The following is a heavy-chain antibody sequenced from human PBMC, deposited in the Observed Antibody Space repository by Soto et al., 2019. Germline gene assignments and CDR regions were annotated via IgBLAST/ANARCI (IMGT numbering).Heavy chain of an antibody. D-gene: IGHD3-22*01. Sequence: GSLRLSCAASGFTVSSNYMSWVRQAPGKGLEWVSVIYSGGSTYYADSVKGRFTISRDNSKNTLYLQMNSLRAEDTAVYYCARSRDYYDSSGYAFDIWGQGTMVTVSS. J-gene: IGHJ3*02. CDR1: GFTVSSNY. V-gene: IGHV3-53*01. CDR3: ARSRDYYDSSGYAFDI. CDR2: IYSGGST.